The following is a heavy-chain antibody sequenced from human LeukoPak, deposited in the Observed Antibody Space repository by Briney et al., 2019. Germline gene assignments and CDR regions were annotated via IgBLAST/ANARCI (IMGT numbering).Heavy chain of an antibody. CDR3: ARDVDSSGYYSIIDY. D-gene: IGHD3-22*01. CDR2: ISSSSSYI. V-gene: IGHV3-21*01. Sequence: PGGSLRLSCAASGFTFDDYGMSWVRQAPGKGLEWVSSISSSSSYIYYADSVKGRFTISRDNAKNSLYLQMNSLRAEDTAVYYCARDVDSSGYYSIIDYWGQGTLVTVSS. CDR1: GFTFDDYG. J-gene: IGHJ4*02.